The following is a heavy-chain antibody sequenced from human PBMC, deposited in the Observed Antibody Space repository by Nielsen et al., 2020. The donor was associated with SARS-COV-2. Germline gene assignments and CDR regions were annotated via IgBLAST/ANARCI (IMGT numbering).Heavy chain of an antibody. J-gene: IGHJ4*02. D-gene: IGHD6-19*01. CDR2: VFHSGSSGST. Sequence: SETLSLTCIVSGASVSSDNWWSWVRQPPGKGLEWIVEVFHSGSSGSTNYNPSLKSRVTLSVDKSKNQVSLTLNSVTAADTAVYYCARERVSGILEYWGQGSLVTVSS. CDR1: GASVSSDNW. V-gene: IGHV4-4*02. CDR3: ARERVSGILEY.